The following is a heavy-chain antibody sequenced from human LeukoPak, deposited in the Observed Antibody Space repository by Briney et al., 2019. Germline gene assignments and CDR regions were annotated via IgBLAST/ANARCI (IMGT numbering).Heavy chain of an antibody. D-gene: IGHD1-1*01. CDR3: ARDERLGFESVLSDY. CDR1: GFTFSDYY. J-gene: IGHJ4*02. Sequence: GGSLRLSCAASGFTFSDYYMSWIRQAPGKGLEWVSYISSSGSTIYYADSVKGRFTISRDNAKNSLYLQMNSLRAEGTAVYYCARDERLGFESVLSDYWGQGTLVTVSS. V-gene: IGHV3-11*01. CDR2: ISSSGSTI.